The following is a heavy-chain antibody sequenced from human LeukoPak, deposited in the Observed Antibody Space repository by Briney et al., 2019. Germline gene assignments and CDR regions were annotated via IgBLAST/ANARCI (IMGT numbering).Heavy chain of an antibody. Sequence: GGSLRLSCAASGLIFSDAWMNWVRQAPGKGLEWVGRIRSKTDGGTTDDAAPVKGRFTISRDDSKNTVYLQMNSLKTEDTAVYYCTTDLFGSGWLHDWGQGTLVTVSS. CDR1: GLIFSDAW. CDR2: IRSKTDGGTT. J-gene: IGHJ4*02. D-gene: IGHD5-24*01. V-gene: IGHV3-15*07. CDR3: TTDLFGSGWLHD.